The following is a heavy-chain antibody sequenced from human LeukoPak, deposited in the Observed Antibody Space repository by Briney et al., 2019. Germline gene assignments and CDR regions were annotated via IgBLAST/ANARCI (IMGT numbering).Heavy chain of an antibody. J-gene: IGHJ4*02. CDR3: ARDGDGDQITFADY. V-gene: IGHV3-30-3*01. D-gene: IGHD4-17*01. CDR1: GFTFSSYA. Sequence: PGRSLRLSCAASGFTFSSYAMHWVRQAPGKGLEWVAVISYDGSNKYYADSVKGRFTISRDNSKNTLYLQMNSLRAEDTAVYYCARDGDGDQITFADYWGQGTLVTVSS. CDR2: ISYDGSNK.